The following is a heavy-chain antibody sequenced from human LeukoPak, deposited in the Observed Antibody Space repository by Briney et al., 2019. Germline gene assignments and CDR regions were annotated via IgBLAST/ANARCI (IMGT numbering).Heavy chain of an antibody. CDR2: ISSSSSYI. V-gene: IGHV3-21*04. J-gene: IGHJ4*02. CDR1: GFTFSSYS. D-gene: IGHD3-16*02. CDR3: AKDRGFREFGGVIVIGYYFDY. Sequence: GGSLRLSCAASGFTFSSYSMNWVRQAPGKGLEWVSSISSSSSYIYYADSVKGRFTISRDNSKNTLYLQMNSLRAEDTAVYYCAKDRGFREFGGVIVIGYYFDYWGQGTLVTVSS.